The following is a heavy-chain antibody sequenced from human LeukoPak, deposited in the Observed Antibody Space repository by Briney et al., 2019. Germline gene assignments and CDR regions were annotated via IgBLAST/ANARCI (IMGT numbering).Heavy chain of an antibody. D-gene: IGHD5-18*01. CDR2: IYTSGST. CDR3: ARDGTANDAFDI. V-gene: IGHV4-4*07. J-gene: IGHJ3*02. CDR1: GGSISSYY. Sequence: SETLSLTCTVSGGSISSYYWSWIRQPAGKGLEWIGRIYTSGSTNYNPSLKSRVTISVDTSKNQFSLKLSSVTAADTAVYYCARDGTANDAFDIWGQGTMVTVSS.